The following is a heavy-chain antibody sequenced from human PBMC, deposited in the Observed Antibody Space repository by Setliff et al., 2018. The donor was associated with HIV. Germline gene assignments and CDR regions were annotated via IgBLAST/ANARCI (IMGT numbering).Heavy chain of an antibody. D-gene: IGHD3-9*01. V-gene: IGHV4-39*01. CDR2: VYYTAST. CDR1: GGSIISSGYY. CDR3: ARSGNILTDYSYYSYFMDV. J-gene: IGHJ6*03. Sequence: PSETLSLTCAVSGGSIISSGYYWGWIRQPPGKGLEWIGSVYYTASTYDNPSFNGRVTISVDTSKSQFSLKLSSVTAADTAVYYCARSGNILTDYSYYSYFMDVWGGGTTVTVSS.